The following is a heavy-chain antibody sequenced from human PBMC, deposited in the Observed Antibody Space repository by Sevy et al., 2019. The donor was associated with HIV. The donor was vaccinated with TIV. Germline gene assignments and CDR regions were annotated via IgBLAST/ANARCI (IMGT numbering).Heavy chain of an antibody. D-gene: IGHD6-19*01. CDR3: SRGVGYSSGQNY. J-gene: IGHJ4*02. CDR2: ISYDGSNK. V-gene: IGHV3-30-3*01. Sequence: GGSLRLSCAASGFTFSSYAMHWVRQAPGKGLEWVAVISYDGSNKYYADSVKGRFTISRDNSKNTLYLQMNSLRAEDTAVYYWSRGVGYSSGQNYWGQGTLVTVSS. CDR1: GFTFSSYA.